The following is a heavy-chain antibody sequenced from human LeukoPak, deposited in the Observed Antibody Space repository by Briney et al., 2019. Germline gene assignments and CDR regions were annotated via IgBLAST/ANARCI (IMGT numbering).Heavy chain of an antibody. Sequence: ASVKVSCKASGYTFTSYDINWVRQATGQGLEWMGWMNPNSGNTGYAQKFQGRVTITADESTSTAYMELSSLRSEDTAVYYCARVGYCSSTSCLDAFDIWGQGTMVTVSS. V-gene: IGHV1-8*01. J-gene: IGHJ3*02. CDR1: GYTFTSYD. CDR3: ARVGYCSSTSCLDAFDI. D-gene: IGHD2-2*01. CDR2: MNPNSGNT.